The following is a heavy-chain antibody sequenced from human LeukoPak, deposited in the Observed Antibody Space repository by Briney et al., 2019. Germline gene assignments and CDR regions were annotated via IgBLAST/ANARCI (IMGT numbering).Heavy chain of an antibody. J-gene: IGHJ4*02. V-gene: IGHV3-48*01. CDR1: GFTFSTYS. CDR3: ATPFDY. Sequence: GGSLRLSCAASGFTFSTYSMNWARQAPGKGLEWVSYISSGCNTIYYADSVKGRFTISRDNAKNSLYLQMNSLRAEDTAVYYCATPFDYWGQGTLVTVSS. CDR2: ISSGCNTI.